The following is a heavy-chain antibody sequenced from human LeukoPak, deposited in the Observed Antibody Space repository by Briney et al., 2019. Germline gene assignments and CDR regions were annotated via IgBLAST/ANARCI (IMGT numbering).Heavy chain of an antibody. J-gene: IGHJ4*02. Sequence: GGSLRLSCAASGFTFSNFWMHWVRQAPGKGLVWVSRITPDGGGADYMDSMKGRFTISRDNAKNTLYLQMNSLGAEDMAVYYCARGVDTTTNNELNYWGQGTLVTVSP. CDR2: ITPDGGGA. V-gene: IGHV3-74*01. CDR3: ARGVDTTTNNELNY. CDR1: GFTFSNFW. D-gene: IGHD3-3*01.